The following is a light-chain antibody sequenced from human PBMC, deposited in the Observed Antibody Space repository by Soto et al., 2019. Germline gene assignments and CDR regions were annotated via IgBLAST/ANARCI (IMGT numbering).Light chain of an antibody. CDR1: RSDVGGYNL. Sequence: QSGLTQTASVSGSPGQSITMSCTGSRSDVGGYNLVSWYQQHPGKAPKLLISDDIKRPSGVSDRFSGSKSGNTASLTISGLQAEDEGDYYCSSYAGRITLVFGGGTKLTVL. CDR2: DDI. J-gene: IGLJ2*01. V-gene: IGLV2-23*01. CDR3: SSYAGRITLV.